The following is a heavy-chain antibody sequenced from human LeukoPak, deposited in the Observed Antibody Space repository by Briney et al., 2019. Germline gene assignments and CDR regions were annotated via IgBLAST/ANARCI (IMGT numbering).Heavy chain of an antibody. D-gene: IGHD4-17*01. CDR1: GFTFSSYE. J-gene: IGHJ4*02. CDR3: ARDFYGDYDSYFDY. Sequence: GGSLRLSCAAPGFTFSSYEMNWVRQAPGKGLEWVSYISSSGSTIYYADSVKGRFTISRDNAKNSLYLQMNSLRAEDTAVYYCARDFYGDYDSYFDYWGQGTLVTVSS. CDR2: ISSSGSTI. V-gene: IGHV3-48*03.